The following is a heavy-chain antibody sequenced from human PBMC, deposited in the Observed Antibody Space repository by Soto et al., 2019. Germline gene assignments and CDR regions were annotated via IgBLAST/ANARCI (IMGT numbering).Heavy chain of an antibody. D-gene: IGHD3-10*01. CDR3: AATRDFGSGRIIDYYYNYTDG. CDR2: IYYSGST. J-gene: IGHJ6*03. CDR1: GGSISSYY. V-gene: IGHV4-59*08. Sequence: SETLSLTCTVSGGSISSYYWSWIRQPPGKGLEWIGYIYYSGSTNYNPSLKSRVTISVDTSKNQFSLKLISVTAADTAVYYCAATRDFGSGRIIDYYYNYTDGWGKGTTVTLAS.